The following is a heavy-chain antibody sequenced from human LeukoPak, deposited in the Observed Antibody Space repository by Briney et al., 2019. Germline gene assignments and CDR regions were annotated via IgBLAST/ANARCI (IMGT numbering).Heavy chain of an antibody. J-gene: IGHJ3*02. D-gene: IGHD6-13*01. V-gene: IGHV3-74*01. Sequence: PGGSLRLSCAASGFTVNSNFMSWVRQAPGKGLEWVSRINSDGSSTTYADSVKGRFSISRDNAKSTLYLQMNSLRVEDTALYYCARGYSSSWYNAFDIWGQGTMVTVSS. CDR1: GFTVNSNF. CDR3: ARGYSSSWYNAFDI. CDR2: INSDGSST.